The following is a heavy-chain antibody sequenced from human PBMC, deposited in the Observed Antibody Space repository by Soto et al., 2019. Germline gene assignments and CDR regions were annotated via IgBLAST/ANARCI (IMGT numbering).Heavy chain of an antibody. CDR2: IYWDDDK. CDR1: GFSLSTSGVG. D-gene: IGHD3-22*01. V-gene: IGHV2-5*02. CDR3: AHSNRYYDSSGMGY. Sequence: QITLKESGPPLVKPTQTLTLTCTFSGFSLSTSGVGVGWIRQPPGKALEWLALIYWDDDKRYSPSLKSRLTITTDTSKNQVVLTMTNMDPVDTATYYCAHSNRYYDSSGMGYWGQGTLVTVSS. J-gene: IGHJ4*02.